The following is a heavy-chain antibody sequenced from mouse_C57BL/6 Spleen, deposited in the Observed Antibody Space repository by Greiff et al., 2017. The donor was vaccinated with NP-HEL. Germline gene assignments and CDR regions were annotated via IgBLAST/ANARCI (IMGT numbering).Heavy chain of an antibody. V-gene: IGHV1-59*01. CDR3: ARKGLVYAMDY. CDR1: GYTFTSYW. J-gene: IGHJ4*01. Sequence: QVQLQQPGAELVRPGTSVKLSCKASGYTFTSYWMHWVKQRPGQGLEWIGVIDPSDSYTNYNQKFKGKATLTVDTSSSTAYMQLSSLTSEDSAVYYCARKGLVYAMDYWGQGTSVTVSS. D-gene: IGHD3-3*01. CDR2: IDPSDSYT.